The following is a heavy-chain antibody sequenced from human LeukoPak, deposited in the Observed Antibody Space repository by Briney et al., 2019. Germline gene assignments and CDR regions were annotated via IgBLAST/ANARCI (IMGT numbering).Heavy chain of an antibody. Sequence: GGSLRLSCAVSGFTFSRYGMHWVRQAPGGGVEWVALISYDGSKTYYADSVKGRFTISRDNSKDTLYLQMNSLRPEDTAVYYCAKEYGDYLADHWGQGPLVTVSS. CDR1: GFTFSRYG. CDR3: AKEYGDYLADH. CDR2: ISYDGSKT. D-gene: IGHD4-17*01. V-gene: IGHV3-30*18. J-gene: IGHJ4*02.